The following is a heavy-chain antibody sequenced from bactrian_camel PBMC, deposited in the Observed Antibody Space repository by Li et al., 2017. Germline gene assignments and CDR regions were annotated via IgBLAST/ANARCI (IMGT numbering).Heavy chain of an antibody. V-gene: IGHV3S54*01. D-gene: IGHD4*01. CDR1: GNTVC. J-gene: IGHJ4*01. CDR2: IYLRSGST. Sequence: QVQLVESGGGSVQAGGSLRLSCATSGNTVCMGWFRQAPGKEREGVAAIYLRSGSTYYGDSVKGRFTISKDTAKNTLYLQMYSLTPEDTAMYYCAADFFNLQLARHYSNWGRGTQVTVS. CDR3: AADFFNLQLARHYSN.